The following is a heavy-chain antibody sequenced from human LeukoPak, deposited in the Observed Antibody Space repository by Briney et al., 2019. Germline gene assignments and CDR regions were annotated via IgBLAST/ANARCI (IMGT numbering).Heavy chain of an antibody. CDR2: IYYSGST. J-gene: IGHJ3*02. CDR3: ARAGFPLTAGGAFDI. V-gene: IGHV4-59*12. CDR1: GGSISSYY. D-gene: IGHD3-10*01. Sequence: PSETLSLTCTVSGGSISSYYWSWIRQPPGKGLEWIGYIYYSGSTNYNPSLKSRVTISVDTSKNQFSLQLNSVTPEDTAVYYCARAGFPLTAGGAFDIWGQGTMVTVSS.